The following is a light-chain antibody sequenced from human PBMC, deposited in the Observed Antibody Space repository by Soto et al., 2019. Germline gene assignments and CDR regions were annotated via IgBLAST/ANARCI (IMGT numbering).Light chain of an antibody. CDR2: GAS. V-gene: IGKV3-20*01. CDR3: QQYGNSPKT. CDR1: QSVSSSY. Sequence: EIVLTQSPGTLSLSPGERATLSCRASQSVSSSYLAWYQQKPGQAPRLLIYGASSRATGIPDRSTGSGSGTDLTLTISRLEPEDFAVYYCQQYGNSPKTFGQGTKV. J-gene: IGKJ1*01.